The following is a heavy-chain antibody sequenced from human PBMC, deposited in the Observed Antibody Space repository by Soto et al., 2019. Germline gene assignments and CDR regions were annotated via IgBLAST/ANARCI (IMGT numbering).Heavy chain of an antibody. D-gene: IGHD3-3*01. CDR3: AKDLESRYDEGDYYRAFYYYGMDV. Sequence: PGGSLRLSCGASGFTFNKYGMHWVRQAPGKGLEWVAVIAYDGRSRYYADSVKGRFTISRDDSKNTLFLQMNSLRPEDTAVYYCAKDLESRYDEGDYYRAFYYYGMDVWGQGTTVTVSS. V-gene: IGHV3-30*18. J-gene: IGHJ6*02. CDR1: GFTFNKYG. CDR2: IAYDGRSR.